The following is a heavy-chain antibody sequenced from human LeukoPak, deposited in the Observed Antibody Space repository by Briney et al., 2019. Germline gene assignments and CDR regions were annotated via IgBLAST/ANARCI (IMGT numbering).Heavy chain of an antibody. CDR2: IKQDGSEK. J-gene: IGHJ4*02. V-gene: IGHV3-7*01. CDR1: GFTFSSYW. Sequence: GGSLRLSCAASGFTFSSYWMSWVRQAPGKGLEWVANIKQDGSEKYYVDSVKGRFTISRDNAKNSLYLQMDSLRAEDTAVYYCARASGSYACYFDYWGQGTLVTVSS. D-gene: IGHD1-26*01. CDR3: ARASGSYACYFDY.